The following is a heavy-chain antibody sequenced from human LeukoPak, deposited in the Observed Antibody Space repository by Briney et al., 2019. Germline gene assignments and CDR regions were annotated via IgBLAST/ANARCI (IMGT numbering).Heavy chain of an antibody. CDR1: GYTFTSYD. V-gene: IGHV1-8*01. D-gene: IGHD6-13*01. Sequence: GASVKVSCKASGYTFTSYDINWVRQATGQGLEWMGWMNPNSGNTGYAQKFQGRVTMTRDTSTSTVYMELSSLRSEDTAVYYCARGGYSSPHGLDYWGQGTLVTVSS. J-gene: IGHJ4*02. CDR2: MNPNSGNT. CDR3: ARGGYSSPHGLDY.